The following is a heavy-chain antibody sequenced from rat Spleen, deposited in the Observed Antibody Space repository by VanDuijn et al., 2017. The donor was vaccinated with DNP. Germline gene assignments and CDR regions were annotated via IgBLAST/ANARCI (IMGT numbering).Heavy chain of an antibody. CDR2: IWNTGGT. J-gene: IGHJ2*01. CDR3: ARIGGANWGYYFDY. CDR1: GFSLTRYS. Sequence: QVQLKESGPGLVQPSQTLSLTCAVGGFSLTRYSVNWVRQPPGKGLEWMGVIWNTGGTRYNPALKSRLSIIRDTSKSQVFLKMNSLQTEDTAMYFCARIGGANWGYYFDYWGQGVMVTVSS. D-gene: IGHD5-1*01. V-gene: IGHV2-41*01.